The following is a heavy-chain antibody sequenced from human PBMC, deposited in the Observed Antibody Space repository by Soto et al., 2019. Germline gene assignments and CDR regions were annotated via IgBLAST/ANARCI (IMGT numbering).Heavy chain of an antibody. D-gene: IGHD5-18*01. Sequence: SETLSLTCTVSGGSISSSSYYWGWIRQPPGKGLEWIGSIYYSGSTYYNPSLKSRVTISVDTSKNQFSLKLSSVTAADTAVYYCAKLWLQPRYYYYGMDVWGQGTTVTVSS. CDR1: GGSISSSSYY. V-gene: IGHV4-39*01. CDR2: IYYSGST. J-gene: IGHJ6*02. CDR3: AKLWLQPRYYYYGMDV.